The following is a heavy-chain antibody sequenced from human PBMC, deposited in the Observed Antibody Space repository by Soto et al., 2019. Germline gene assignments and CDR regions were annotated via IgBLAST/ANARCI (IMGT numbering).Heavy chain of an antibody. CDR2: IIPVLNIT. V-gene: IGHV1-69*02. Sequence: QVQLVQSGAEMKRPGSSVKVSCETSGGIFTNYIFNWVRQAPGQGLEWMGWIIPVLNITNYAQKFQGRVTVAADKAKSTAFFELASLKSEGTAIYFLAKAPHANGPSDHRGQGTLVTVSS. D-gene: IGHD1-1*01. J-gene: IGHJ4*02. CDR3: AKAPHANGPSDH. CDR1: GGIFTNYI.